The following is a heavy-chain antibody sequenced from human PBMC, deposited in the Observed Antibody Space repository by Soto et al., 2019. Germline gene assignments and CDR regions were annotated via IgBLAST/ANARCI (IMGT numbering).Heavy chain of an antibody. CDR3: AKDESRYCTDSSCYPTDY. CDR1: GFIFSTYG. V-gene: IGHV3-30*18. CDR2: ISFDGRQK. Sequence: HPGGSLRLSCAASGFIFSTYGMHWVRQAPGKGLEWVALISFDGRQKYYAESLKGRFTISRDNSKDMLYLEVNSLRAEDTAVYYCAKDESRYCTDSSCYPTDYWGQGTQVTVSS. D-gene: IGHD2-15*01. J-gene: IGHJ4*02.